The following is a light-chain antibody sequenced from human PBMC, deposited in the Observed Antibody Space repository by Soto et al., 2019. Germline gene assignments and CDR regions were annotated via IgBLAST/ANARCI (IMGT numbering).Light chain of an antibody. CDR3: QQYNSYSPWT. CDR2: DAS. V-gene: IGKV1-5*01. J-gene: IGKJ1*01. CDR1: QSISSW. Sequence: DIPMTQSPSTLSASVGDRVTITCRASQSISSWLAWYQQKPGKAPKLLIYDASSLESGVPSRFSGSGSGTEFTLTISSLQPDGFATYYCQQYNSYSPWTFGQGTKVEIK.